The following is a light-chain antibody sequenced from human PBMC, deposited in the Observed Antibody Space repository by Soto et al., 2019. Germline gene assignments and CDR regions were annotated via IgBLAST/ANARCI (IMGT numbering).Light chain of an antibody. V-gene: IGLV2-14*01. J-gene: IGLJ1*01. CDR3: SSYTSSSTLYV. Sequence: QSALTQPASVSGSPGQSITMSCTGTSSDVGGYNYVSWYQQHPGKAPKLMIYGVSNRPSGVANRFSGSKSGNTASLTISGLHAEDEDDYYCSSYTSSSTLYVFGTGTKVTVL. CDR2: GVS. CDR1: SSDVGGYNY.